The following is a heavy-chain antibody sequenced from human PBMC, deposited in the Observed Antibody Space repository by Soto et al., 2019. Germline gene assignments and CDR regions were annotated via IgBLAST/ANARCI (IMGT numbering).Heavy chain of an antibody. CDR2: ISAYNGNT. CDR3: ARDVPSDILTGYYTESDY. J-gene: IGHJ4*02. V-gene: IGHV1-18*01. CDR1: GYTFTSYG. Sequence: QVQLVQSGAEVKKPGASVKVSCKASGYTFTSYGISWVRQAPGQGLEWMGWISAYNGNTNYAQKLQGRVTMTTDTCTSTAYMDLRSLRSDDTAVYYCARDVPSDILTGYYTESDYWGQGTLVTVSS. D-gene: IGHD3-9*01.